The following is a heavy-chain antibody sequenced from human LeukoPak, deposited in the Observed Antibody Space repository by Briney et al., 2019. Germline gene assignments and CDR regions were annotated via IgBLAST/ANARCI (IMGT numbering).Heavy chain of an antibody. CDR1: GFTFSSYE. J-gene: IGHJ4*02. V-gene: IGHV3-48*03. CDR2: ISSSGRTI. D-gene: IGHD3-10*01. Sequence: GGSLRLSCAASGFTFSSYEMDWVRQAPGKGLEWVSYISSSGRTIKYADFVKGRFTISRDNAKNSLYLQMNSLRAEDTAVYYYARDGAGGAVDYWGQGTLVTVSS. CDR3: ARDGAGGAVDY.